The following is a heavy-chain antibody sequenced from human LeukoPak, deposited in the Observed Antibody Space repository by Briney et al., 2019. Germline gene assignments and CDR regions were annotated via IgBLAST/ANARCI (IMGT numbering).Heavy chain of an antibody. J-gene: IGHJ6*04. V-gene: IGHV1-2*02. CDR3: ARESITMVRGVSFFGRSLDV. CDR1: GYTFTGYY. D-gene: IGHD3-10*01. CDR2: INPNSGGT. Sequence: ASVKVSCKASGYTFTGYYMHWVRQAPGQGLEWMGWINPNSGGTNYAQKFQGRVTMTRDTSISTAYMELSRLRSDDTAVYYCARESITMVRGVSFFGRSLDVWGKGTTVTISS.